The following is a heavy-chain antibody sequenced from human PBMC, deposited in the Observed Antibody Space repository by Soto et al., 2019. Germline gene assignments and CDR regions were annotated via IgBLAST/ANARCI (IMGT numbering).Heavy chain of an antibody. CDR3: ARYPQEVLSQYFDY. V-gene: IGHV3-23*01. CDR2: ISGHGGST. J-gene: IGHJ4*02. CDR1: GFNFDKYA. D-gene: IGHD4-4*01. Sequence: GGSLRLSCSTSGFNFDKYAMSWVRQAPGKGLGWVSSISGHGGSTWYADSVKGRFTIARDNSKNTLYLEMNSLRAQDTALYYCARYPQEVLSQYFDYWGKGTLVTVSS.